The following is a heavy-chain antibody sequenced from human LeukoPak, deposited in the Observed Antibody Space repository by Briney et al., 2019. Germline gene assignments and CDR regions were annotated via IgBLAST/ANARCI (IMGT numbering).Heavy chain of an antibody. D-gene: IGHD1-26*01. CDR1: GSTFTTYY. CDR2: TNLNTGGT. V-gene: IGHV1-2*06. J-gene: IGHJ3*02. Sequence: GPSVTASCKASGSTFTTYYMNWVRQAPGQGLEWLGRTNLNTGGTNFAQSFQGRVTMTRDAYNTTAYMELSRLRSDDTAVYYCSRVGEGLNDAFDIWGQGTMVTVSS. CDR3: SRVGEGLNDAFDI.